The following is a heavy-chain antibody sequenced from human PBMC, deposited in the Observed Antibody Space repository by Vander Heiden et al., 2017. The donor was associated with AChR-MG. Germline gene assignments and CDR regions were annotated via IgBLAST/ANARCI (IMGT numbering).Heavy chain of an antibody. CDR1: GFAFIYSY. V-gene: IGHV3-11*01. D-gene: IGHD2-2*01. CDR3: SRDNGVPSTFNGFER. Sequence: QVPQAGPGVGRVHPGGSLSLSCEASGFAFIYSYMTWTRQAPGKGLEWNSTISNSGSNIYNANSVKGRFTISRDNTKNSLFLQMKSLRADDTAMYYCSRDNGVPSTFNGFERWGQGSLVAVSS. J-gene: IGHJ5*02. CDR2: ISNSGSNI.